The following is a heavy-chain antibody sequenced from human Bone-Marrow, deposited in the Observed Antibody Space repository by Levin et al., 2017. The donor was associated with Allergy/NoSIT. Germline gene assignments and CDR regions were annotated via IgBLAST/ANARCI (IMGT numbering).Heavy chain of an antibody. J-gene: IGHJ5*02. CDR2: IYYSGST. D-gene: IGHD2-2*01. CDR3: ARAGYQLLLLGWFDP. CDR1: GGSISSSSYY. V-gene: IGHV4-39*01. Sequence: SQTLSLTCTVSGGSISSSSYYWGWIRQPPGKGLEWIGSIYYSGSTYYNPSLKSRVTISVDTSKNQFSLKLSSVTAADTAVYYCARAGYQLLLLGWFDPWGQGTLVTVSS.